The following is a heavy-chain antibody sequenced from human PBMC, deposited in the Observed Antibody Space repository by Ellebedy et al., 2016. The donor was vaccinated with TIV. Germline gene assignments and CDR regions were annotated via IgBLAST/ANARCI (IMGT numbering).Heavy chain of an antibody. CDR1: GYTFTSYG. Sequence: ASVKVSXXASGYTFTSYGISWVRQAPGQGLEWMGWISAYNGNTNYAQKLQGRVTMTTDTSTSTAYMELRSLRSDDTAVYYCARDQWETTVVTPGDDYWGQGTLVTVSS. CDR3: ARDQWETTVVTPGDDY. D-gene: IGHD4-23*01. CDR2: ISAYNGNT. V-gene: IGHV1-18*01. J-gene: IGHJ4*02.